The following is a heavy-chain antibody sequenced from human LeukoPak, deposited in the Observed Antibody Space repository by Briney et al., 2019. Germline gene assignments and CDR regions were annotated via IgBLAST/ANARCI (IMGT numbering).Heavy chain of an antibody. V-gene: IGHV3-48*01. J-gene: IGHJ3*02. CDR1: GFTFSTYT. CDR3: ARGGSYLSAFDI. D-gene: IGHD1-26*01. CDR2: ISSSSAR. Sequence: PGGSLRLSCAVSGFTFSTYTMNWVRQAPGKGLEWVSYISSSSARYYADSVKGRFTIARDNAKNSLYLQMNSLRAEDTAVYYCARGGSYLSAFDIWGQGTMVTVSS.